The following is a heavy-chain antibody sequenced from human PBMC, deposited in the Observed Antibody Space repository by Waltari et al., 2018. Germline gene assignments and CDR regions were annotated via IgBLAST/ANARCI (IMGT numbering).Heavy chain of an antibody. CDR3: AKEMGVAVAGTWAFDI. CDR2: IRCSGGRT. V-gene: IGHV3-23*01. CDR1: GFTFSSSA. Sequence: EVQLLESGGGLVQPGGSLSLFCAAAGFTFSSSAMSRFRAAPGKGLEWVAAIRCSGGRTYYADSVKGRFTISRDNSKNTLYLQMNSLRAEDTAVYYCAKEMGVAVAGTWAFDIWGQGTMVTVSS. D-gene: IGHD6-19*01. J-gene: IGHJ3*02.